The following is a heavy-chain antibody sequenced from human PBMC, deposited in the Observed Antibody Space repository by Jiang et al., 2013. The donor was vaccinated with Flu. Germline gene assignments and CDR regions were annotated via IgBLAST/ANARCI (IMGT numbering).Heavy chain of an antibody. CDR2: IYYSGST. D-gene: IGHD3-10*01. Sequence: QLVESGPGLVKPSQTLSLTCTVSGGSISSGGYYWSWIRQHPGKGLEWIGYIYYSGSTYYNPSLKSRVTISVDTSKNQFSLKLSSVTAADTAVYYCARTLHFAMVRGVSLGLWFDPWGQGTLVTVSS. CDR1: GGSISSGGYY. CDR3: ARTLHFAMVRGVSLGLWFDP. J-gene: IGHJ5*02. V-gene: IGHV4-31*03.